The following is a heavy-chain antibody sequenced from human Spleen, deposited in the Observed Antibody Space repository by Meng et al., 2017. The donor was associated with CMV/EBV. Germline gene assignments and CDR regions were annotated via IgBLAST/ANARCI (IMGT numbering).Heavy chain of an antibody. J-gene: IGHJ5*02. CDR3: ARTGGPTVVTFDP. CDR1: GGSISSYY. CDR2: IYYSGST. Sequence: SETLSLTCTVSGGSISSYYWSWIRQPPGKGLEWIGYIYYSGSTNYNPSLKSRVTISVDTSKNQFSLKLSSVTAADTAVYYCARTGGPTVVTFDPWGQGTLVTVSS. D-gene: IGHD4-23*01. V-gene: IGHV4-59*12.